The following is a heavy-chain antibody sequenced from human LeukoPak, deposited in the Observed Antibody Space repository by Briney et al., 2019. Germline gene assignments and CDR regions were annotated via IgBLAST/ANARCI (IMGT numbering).Heavy chain of an antibody. Sequence: ASVKVSCKASGYTFTGYYMHWVRQAPGQGLEWMGWINPNSGGTNYAQKFQGRVTMTRDTSISTAYMELSRLRSDDTAVYYCARGADIVVVVAAYHAFDIWGQGTMVTVSS. V-gene: IGHV1-2*02. CDR2: INPNSGGT. J-gene: IGHJ3*02. D-gene: IGHD2-15*01. CDR1: GYTFTGYY. CDR3: ARGADIVVVVAAYHAFDI.